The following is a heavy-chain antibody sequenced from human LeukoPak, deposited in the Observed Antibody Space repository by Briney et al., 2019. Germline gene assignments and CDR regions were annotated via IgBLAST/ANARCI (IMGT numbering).Heavy chain of an antibody. Sequence: GEVLKISFKGSGISLTNYRIAWVPPMPGKGMEWMGIIYPGDSDTRYSPSFQGQVTISVDKYISTAYLQCSSLKASDTAMYYCERRGTDYWGQGTLVTVSS. CDR3: ERRGTDY. CDR1: GISLTNYR. J-gene: IGHJ4*02. V-gene: IGHV5-51*01. CDR2: IYPGDSDT. D-gene: IGHD1-1*01.